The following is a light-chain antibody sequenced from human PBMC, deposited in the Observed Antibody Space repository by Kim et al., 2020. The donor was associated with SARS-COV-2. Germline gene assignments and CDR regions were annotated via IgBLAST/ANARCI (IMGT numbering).Light chain of an antibody. J-gene: IGLJ3*02. CDR2: EFS. CDR1: NSDVGGYNY. CDR3: SSYVGSNNMV. Sequence: QSVTTSCTGTNSDVGGYNYVSWYQQHPGTAPKLMIYEFSKRPSGVPDRFSGSKSGNTASLTVSGLQAEDEADYYCSSYVGSNNMVFGGGTQLTVL. V-gene: IGLV2-8*01.